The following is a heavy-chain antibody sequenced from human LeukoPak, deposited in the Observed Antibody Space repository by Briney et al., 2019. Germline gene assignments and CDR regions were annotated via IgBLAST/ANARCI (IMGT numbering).Heavy chain of an antibody. V-gene: IGHV1-2*02. CDR2: INPNSGGT. D-gene: IGHD2-15*01. Sequence: GASVKVSCKASGYTFAAFWIHWLRQAPGQGLEWMGWINPNSGGTSFALNFQGRVTLTRDTSISTVYMELSRLRSDDTAVYYCARDLSGGALGAFGIWGQGTMVTVSS. CDR1: GYTFAAFW. J-gene: IGHJ3*02. CDR3: ARDLSGGALGAFGI.